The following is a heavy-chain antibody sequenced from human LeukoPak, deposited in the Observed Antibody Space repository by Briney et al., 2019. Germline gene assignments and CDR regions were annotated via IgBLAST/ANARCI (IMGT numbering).Heavy chain of an antibody. V-gene: IGHV3-7*01. Sequence: PGGSLRLSCAASGFTSEFTFGTYSMNWVRQAPGKGLEWVASIKYNGNEKQYVDSVKGRFTISRDNAKNSLYLEMTSLRAEDTAVFYCARDPYKHNDYSNYGAFDIWGQGTMVTVSS. CDR1: GFTSEFTFGTYS. CDR2: IKYNGNEK. CDR3: ARDPYKHNDYSNYGAFDI. J-gene: IGHJ3*02. D-gene: IGHD4-11*01.